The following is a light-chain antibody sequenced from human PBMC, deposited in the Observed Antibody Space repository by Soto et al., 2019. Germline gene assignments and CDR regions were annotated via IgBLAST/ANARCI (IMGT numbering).Light chain of an antibody. CDR3: QQYCSYPHT. CDR1: QGISSY. Sequence: AIRMTQSPSSLSASTGDRDTITCRASQGISSYLAWYQQKPGKAPKLLIYAASTLQSGVPSRFSGSGSGTDFTLTISCLQSEDFATYYCQQYCSYPHTFGQGTKLEIK. V-gene: IGKV1-8*01. J-gene: IGKJ2*01. CDR2: AAS.